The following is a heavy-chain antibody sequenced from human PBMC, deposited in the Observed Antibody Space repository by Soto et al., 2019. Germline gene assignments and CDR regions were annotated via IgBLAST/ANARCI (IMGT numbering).Heavy chain of an antibody. D-gene: IGHD2-21*02. CDR3: ARDLWGYCGTDCYPLDV. J-gene: IGHJ6*02. CDR2: MYNTGST. Sequence: SETLSLTCTVSGGSISGYYWSWIRQPPGKGLEWIGYMYNTGSTVYNPSFKSRVTISADTSKNQFSLKLNSVTAADTAVYYCARDLWGYCGTDCYPLDVWGQGTTVTVSS. CDR1: GGSISGYY. V-gene: IGHV4-59*01.